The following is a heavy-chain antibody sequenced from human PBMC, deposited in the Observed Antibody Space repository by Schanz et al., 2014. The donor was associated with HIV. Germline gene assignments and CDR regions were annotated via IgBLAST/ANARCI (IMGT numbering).Heavy chain of an antibody. CDR2: ISSYNGNT. D-gene: IGHD3-3*01. CDR3: ARDLGGDFWSAQGGFDP. CDR1: GYTFNNYG. J-gene: IGHJ5*02. V-gene: IGHV1-18*04. Sequence: QVQLVQSGTEVKKPGASVKVSCKASGYTFNNYGISWVRQAPGQGLEWMGWISSYNGNTKYVEKFQGRVTMTTDTSASTVYMEVRSLRSDDTAVYYCARDLGGDFWSAQGGFDPWGQGTLVTVSS.